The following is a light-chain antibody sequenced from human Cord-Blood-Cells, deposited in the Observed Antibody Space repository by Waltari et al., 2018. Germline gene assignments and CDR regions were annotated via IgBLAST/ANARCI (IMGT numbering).Light chain of an antibody. CDR3: NSRDSSGNHLV. J-gene: IGLJ2*01. Sequence: SSELTQDPAVSVALGQAARITCQGHSLRNDNASWYQQKPGQALVLVIYGKNKRPSGIPERFSGSSSGNTASLTITGAQAEDEADYYCNSRDSSGNHLVFGGGTKLTVL. CDR2: GKN. CDR1: SLRNDN. V-gene: IGLV3-19*01.